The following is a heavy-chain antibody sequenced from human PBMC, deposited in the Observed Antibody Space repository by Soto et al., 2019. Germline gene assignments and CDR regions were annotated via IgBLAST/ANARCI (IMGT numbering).Heavy chain of an antibody. V-gene: IGHV4-61*08. CDR3: ARTRNSSSWAAWV. J-gene: IGHJ4*02. CDR2: LIYNGAT. CDR1: GASVTSGGYS. Sequence: PSETLSLTCTVSGASVTSGGYSWSWIRQSPGKGLEWIGFLIYNGATKYKSSLESRVTMSVDAPKNQFLLILSSVSAADTAIYYCARTRNSSSWAAWVWGQGKLVTVSS. D-gene: IGHD3-22*01.